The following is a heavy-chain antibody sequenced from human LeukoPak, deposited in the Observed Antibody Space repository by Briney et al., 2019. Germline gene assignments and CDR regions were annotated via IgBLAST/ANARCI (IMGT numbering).Heavy chain of an antibody. J-gene: IGHJ6*02. V-gene: IGHV5-51*01. D-gene: IGHD4-17*01. CDR1: GYSFTSYW. CDR3: ARLYPSPMTTVTTWVYYYYGMDV. CDR2: IYPGDSDT. Sequence: PGESLKISCKGSGYSFTSYWIGWVRQMPGKGLEWMGIIYPGDSDTRYSPSFQGQVTISADKSISTAYLQWSSLKASDTAMYYCARLYPSPMTTVTTWVYYYYGMDVWGQGTTVTVSS.